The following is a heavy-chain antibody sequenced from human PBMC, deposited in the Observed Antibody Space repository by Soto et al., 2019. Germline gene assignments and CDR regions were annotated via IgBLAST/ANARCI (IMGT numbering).Heavy chain of an antibody. Sequence: QLQLQESGPGLVKPSETLSLTCTVSGGSIGSSDYYWGWIRQPPGKGLEWIGNIYDSGSTSYNPSLKSRVTISVDTSKNQVSLKVSSVTAADTAMYICVGGYPCVGFDYWGQGTLVNVSS. CDR2: IYDSGST. CDR3: VGGYPCVGFDY. J-gene: IGHJ4*02. CDR1: GGSIGSSDYY. V-gene: IGHV4-39*01. D-gene: IGHD2-15*01.